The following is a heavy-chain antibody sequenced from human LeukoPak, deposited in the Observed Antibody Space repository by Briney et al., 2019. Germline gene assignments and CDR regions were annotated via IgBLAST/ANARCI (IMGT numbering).Heavy chain of an antibody. V-gene: IGHV4-31*03. CDR2: IYYSGST. CDR3: AREHYDILTGYDYFDY. CDR1: GGSISSGGYY. J-gene: IGHJ4*02. D-gene: IGHD3-9*01. Sequence: KPSETLSLTCTVSGGSISSGGYYWSWIRQHPGKGLEWIGYIYYSGSTYYNPSLKSRVTISVDTSKNQFSLKLSSVTAADTAVYYCAREHYDILTGYDYFDYWGQGTLVTASS.